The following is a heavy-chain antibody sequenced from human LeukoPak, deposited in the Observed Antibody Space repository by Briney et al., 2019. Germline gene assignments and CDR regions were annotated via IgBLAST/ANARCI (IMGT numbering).Heavy chain of an antibody. V-gene: IGHV1-2*02. CDR1: GYTFTSYY. CDR3: ARDSGYSSSWYTYYDY. CDR2: INPNSGGT. D-gene: IGHD6-13*01. J-gene: IGHJ4*02. Sequence: ASVKVSCKASGYTFTSYYMHWVRQAPGQGLEWMGWINPNSGGTNYAQNFQGRVTMTRDTSISTAYMELSRLRSDDTAVYYCARDSGYSSSWYTYYDYWGQGTLVTVSS.